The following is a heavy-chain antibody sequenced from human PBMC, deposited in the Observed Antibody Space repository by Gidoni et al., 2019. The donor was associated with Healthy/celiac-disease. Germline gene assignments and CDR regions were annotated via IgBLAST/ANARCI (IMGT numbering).Heavy chain of an antibody. V-gene: IGHV4-39*01. CDR2: IYYSGST. CDR3: ATFLGGVPWGNY. CDR1: GGSISSSSYY. Sequence: QLQLQESGPGLVKPSETLSLTCTVSGGSISSSSYYWGWIRQPPGKGLEWIGSIYYSGSTYYNPSLKSRVTISVDTSKNQFALKLSSVTAADTAVYYCATFLGGVPWGNYWGQGTLVTVSS. J-gene: IGHJ4*02. D-gene: IGHD3-16*01.